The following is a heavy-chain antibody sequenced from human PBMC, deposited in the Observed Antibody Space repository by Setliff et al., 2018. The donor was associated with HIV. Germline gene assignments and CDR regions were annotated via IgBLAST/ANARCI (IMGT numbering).Heavy chain of an antibody. V-gene: IGHV1-18*01. CDR3: ARGKRWLQPYYLDY. D-gene: IGHD5-18*01. Sequence: GASVKVSCKTSGYIFSNYGTSWVRQAPGQGLEWVGWISGNTGDTHYTETVQGRMTLTTDTSTATVYMELRSLRSDDTAIYYCARGKRWLQPYYLDYWGQGTLVTVSS. CDR2: ISGNTGDT. CDR1: GYIFSNYG. J-gene: IGHJ4*02.